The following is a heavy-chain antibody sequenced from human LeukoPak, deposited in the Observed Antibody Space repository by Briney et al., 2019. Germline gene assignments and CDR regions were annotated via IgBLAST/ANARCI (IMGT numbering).Heavy chain of an antibody. V-gene: IGHV3-9*03. CDR1: GFIFEYFA. J-gene: IGHJ6*03. Sequence: GGSLRLSFAGSGFIFEYFAMHRVPQAPGEGLELVSGIGWNSGSIGYAHYVKGRFTTSRDNAKNSQYLQMNSLRAEDMALYYCAKDKAAEKYYYMDVWGKGTTVTVSS. CDR3: AKDKAAEKYYYMDV. CDR2: IGWNSGSI. D-gene: IGHD6-13*01.